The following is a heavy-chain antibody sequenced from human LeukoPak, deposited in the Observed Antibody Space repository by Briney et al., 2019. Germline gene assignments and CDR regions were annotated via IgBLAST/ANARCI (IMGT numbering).Heavy chain of an antibody. V-gene: IGHV3-33*01. Sequence: GGSLRLSCAASGFTFSSHGMHWVRQAPGKGLEWVAVIWYDGSNKYYADSVKGRFTISRDNSKNTLYLQMNSLRAEDTAVYYCARDQGVRGETFGDYFDYWGQGTLVTVSS. J-gene: IGHJ4*02. D-gene: IGHD3-10*01. CDR2: IWYDGSNK. CDR3: ARDQGVRGETFGDYFDY. CDR1: GFTFSSHG.